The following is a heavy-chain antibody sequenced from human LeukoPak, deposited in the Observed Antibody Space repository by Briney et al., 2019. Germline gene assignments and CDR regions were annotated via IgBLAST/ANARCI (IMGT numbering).Heavy chain of an antibody. CDR3: AREEELEGPYFDY. CDR2: IYTSGST. Sequence: PSETLPLTCTVSGGSISSYYWSWIRQPAGKGLEWIGRIYTSGSTNYNPSLKSRVTISVDKSKNQFSLKLSSVTAADTAVYYCAREEELEGPYFDYWGQGTLVTVSS. D-gene: IGHD1-1*01. CDR1: GGSISSYY. J-gene: IGHJ4*02. V-gene: IGHV4-4*07.